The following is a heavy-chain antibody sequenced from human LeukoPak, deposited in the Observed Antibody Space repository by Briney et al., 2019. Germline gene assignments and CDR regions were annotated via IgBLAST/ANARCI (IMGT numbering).Heavy chain of an antibody. CDR2: IWYDGSIK. V-gene: IGHV3-33*01. J-gene: IGHJ4*02. D-gene: IGHD4-17*01. CDR1: GFTFSRYG. CDR3: ARDIGNNGNYHFDY. Sequence: GGSLRLSCAASGFTFSRYGMHWVRQSPGKGLEWVAVIWYDGSIKHYADSVKGRITISRDDSKNTLYLQVDSLRAEDTAVYYYARDIGNNGNYHFDYWGQGTLVTVSS.